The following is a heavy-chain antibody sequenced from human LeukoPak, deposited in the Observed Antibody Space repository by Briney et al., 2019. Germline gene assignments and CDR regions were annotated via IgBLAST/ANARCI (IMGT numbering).Heavy chain of an antibody. D-gene: IGHD6-19*01. CDR2: ISGSGGST. Sequence: PGGSLRLSCAASRFTFSSYAMSWVRQAPGKELEGVSAISGSGGSTYYADSVKGRFTISRDNSKNTLYLQMNSLRAEDTAVYYCAKGPAPIAVAGTDYWGQGTLVTVSS. CDR3: AKGPAPIAVAGTDY. J-gene: IGHJ4*02. V-gene: IGHV3-23*01. CDR1: RFTFSSYA.